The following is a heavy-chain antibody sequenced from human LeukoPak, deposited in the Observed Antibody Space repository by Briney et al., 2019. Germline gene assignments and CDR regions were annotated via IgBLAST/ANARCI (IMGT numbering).Heavy chain of an antibody. J-gene: IGHJ4*02. D-gene: IGHD6-19*01. CDR3: ARLATGYRSDWYFNAFDH. CDR1: GYTCSSYG. V-gene: IGHV1-18*01. CDR2: ISPSKRDT. Sequence: ASVMVSFQSSGYTCSSYGHSWMRQPPGQGLELMGWISPSKRDTKYVQNLQGRVTMTTVTATSTAYVELRSLRSDDTAVYYCARLATGYRSDWYFNAFDHWGQGTLVAVSS.